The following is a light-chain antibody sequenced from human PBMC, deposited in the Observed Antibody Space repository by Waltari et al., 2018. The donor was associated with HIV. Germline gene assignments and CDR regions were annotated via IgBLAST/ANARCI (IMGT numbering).Light chain of an antibody. V-gene: IGKV3-11*01. CDR2: DAS. Sequence: EIVLTQSPATLSVSPGDSATLSCRDSQSISSSLAWYPQKPRQSHRRLISDASSRAPHTPARVSGSGSGTDFTLTISSLEPEDFAVYYCQNRNNWPLFTLGPGTKVQI. CDR1: QSISSS. J-gene: IGKJ3*01. CDR3: QNRNNWPLFT.